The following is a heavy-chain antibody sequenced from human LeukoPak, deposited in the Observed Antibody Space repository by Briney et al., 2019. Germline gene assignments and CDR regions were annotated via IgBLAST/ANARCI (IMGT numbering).Heavy chain of an antibody. D-gene: IGHD1-1*01. J-gene: IGHJ4*02. V-gene: IGHV3-21*06. CDR2: ISTSSTYI. CDR1: GFIFSGHT. CDR3: VRKMKTGSSSGDYDY. Sequence: GGSLRLSCAASGFIFSGHTMNWVRQAPGRVLEWVSSISTSSTYIYYAGSVEGRFTISRDNPKNSLFLQMNSLRAEDTAIYYCVRKMKTGSSSGDYDYWGQGTLVTVSS.